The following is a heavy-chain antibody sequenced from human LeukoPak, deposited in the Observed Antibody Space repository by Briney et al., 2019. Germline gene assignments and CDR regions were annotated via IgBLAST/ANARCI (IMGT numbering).Heavy chain of an antibody. Sequence: GGSLRLSCAASGFTFSSYSMNWVRQAPGKGLEWVSSVSSSSSYKYYADLVKGRFTISRDNAKNSLYLQMNSLRAEDTAIYYCARVLPAPVDYYYMDVWGKGTTVTVSS. V-gene: IGHV3-21*01. D-gene: IGHD2-2*01. CDR2: VSSSSSYK. CDR1: GFTFSSYS. CDR3: ARVLPAPVDYYYMDV. J-gene: IGHJ6*03.